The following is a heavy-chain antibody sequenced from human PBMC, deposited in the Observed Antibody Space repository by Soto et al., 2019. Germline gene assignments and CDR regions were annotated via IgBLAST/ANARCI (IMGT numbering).Heavy chain of an antibody. V-gene: IGHV1-69*02. CDR1: GGTFSSYT. CDR2: IIPILGIA. CDR3: WGGANWGYQLGSAFDI. Sequence: QVQLVQSGAEVKKPGSSVKVSCKASGGTFSSYTISWVRQAPGQGLEWMGRIIPILGIANYAQKFQGRVTITADKSTSNGHMELGKLRSEETGGYLRWGGANWGYQLGSAFDIWGQGEM. J-gene: IGHJ3*02. D-gene: IGHD2-2*01.